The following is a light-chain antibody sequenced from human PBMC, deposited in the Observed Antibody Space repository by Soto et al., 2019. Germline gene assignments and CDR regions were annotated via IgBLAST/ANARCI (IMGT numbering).Light chain of an antibody. CDR1: SSDVGGYNY. Sequence: QSVLTQPASVSGSPGQSITISCTGTSSDVGGYNYVSWYQQHPGKAPKLMIYDVSNRPSGVSNRFSGSKSGNTASQTISGLQAEDEADYYCSSYTSSSTQVFGTGTKLTVL. CDR2: DVS. V-gene: IGLV2-14*01. J-gene: IGLJ1*01. CDR3: SSYTSSSTQV.